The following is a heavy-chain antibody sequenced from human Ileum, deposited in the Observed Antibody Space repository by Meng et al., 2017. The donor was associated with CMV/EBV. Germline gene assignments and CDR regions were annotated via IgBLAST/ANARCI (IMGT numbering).Heavy chain of an antibody. CDR2: INPNSGGT. CDR1: GSTVTGYY. V-gene: IGHV1-2*02. J-gene: IGHJ4*02. Sequence: SGSTVTGYYMHWVRQAPGQGLEWLGWINPNSGGTNYAQKFQGRVTMTRDTSISTAYMELSRLRSDDTAVYYCARDYNRVGATNPLDYWGQGTLVTVSS. D-gene: IGHD1-26*01. CDR3: ARDYNRVGATNPLDY.